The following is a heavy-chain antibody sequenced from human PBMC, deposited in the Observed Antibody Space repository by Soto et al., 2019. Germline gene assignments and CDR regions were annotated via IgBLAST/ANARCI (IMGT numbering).Heavy chain of an antibody. Sequence: QVQLQESGPGLVNPSETLSLTCTVSGDSISPYYWSWIRQPPGKGLEWIGYVYYNGNTNYNPSLESRVTMSVETSRKQFSLKLRSVTPADTAVYYCASVVATIVGWFDPWGQGTLVTVSS. J-gene: IGHJ5*02. V-gene: IGHV4-59*12. CDR3: ASVVATIVGWFDP. CDR1: GDSISPYY. CDR2: VYYNGNT. D-gene: IGHD5-12*01.